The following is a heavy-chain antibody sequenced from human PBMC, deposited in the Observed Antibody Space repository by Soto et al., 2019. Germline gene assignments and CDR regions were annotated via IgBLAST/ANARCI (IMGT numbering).Heavy chain of an antibody. CDR3: ARGAAAAGYYYYYGMDV. D-gene: IGHD6-13*01. CDR1: GGSVSSGSYY. Sequence: KPSETLSLTCTVSGGSVSSGSYYWSWIRQPPGKGLEWIGYIYYSGSTNYNPSLKSRVTISVDTSKNQFSLKLSSVTAADTAVYYCARGAAAAGYYYYYGMDVWGQGTTVTVSS. V-gene: IGHV4-61*01. CDR2: IYYSGST. J-gene: IGHJ6*02.